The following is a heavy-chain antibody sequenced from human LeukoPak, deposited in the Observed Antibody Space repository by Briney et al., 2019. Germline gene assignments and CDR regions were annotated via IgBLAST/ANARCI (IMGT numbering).Heavy chain of an antibody. CDR2: IWYDGTNT. J-gene: IGHJ3*02. CDR1: GFTFSSYG. Sequence: PGGSLRLSCAASGFTFSSYGMHWVRQAPGKGLEWVAVIWYDGTNTYYADSVKGRFTIPRDNSKNTLYLQMNSLRAEDTAVYYCARDFCSGGSCYPDAFDIWGQGTMVTVSS. CDR3: ARDFCSGGSCYPDAFDI. V-gene: IGHV3-33*01. D-gene: IGHD2-15*01.